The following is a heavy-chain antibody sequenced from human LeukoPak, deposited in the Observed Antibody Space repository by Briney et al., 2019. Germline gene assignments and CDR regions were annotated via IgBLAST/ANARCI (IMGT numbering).Heavy chain of an antibody. Sequence: PSETLSLACTVSGGSISSSSYYWGWIRQPPGKGLEWIGYIYYSGSTNYNPSLKSRVTISVDTSKNQFSLKLSSVTAADTAVYYCARAESGWSKYYFDYWGQGTLVTVSS. J-gene: IGHJ4*02. CDR1: GGSISSSSYY. V-gene: IGHV4-61*05. CDR3: ARAESGWSKYYFDY. CDR2: IYYSGST. D-gene: IGHD6-19*01.